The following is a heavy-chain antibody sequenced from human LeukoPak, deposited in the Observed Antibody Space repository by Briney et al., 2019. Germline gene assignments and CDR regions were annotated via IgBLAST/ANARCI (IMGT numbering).Heavy chain of an antibody. V-gene: IGHV3-23*01. CDR1: GFTFNNCA. CDR3: AKDRSHNGSPIDY. J-gene: IGHJ4*02. Sequence: GGSLRLSCAASGFTFNNCAMTWVRQAPGKGLEWVSAISDSGGYTYYADSVKGRFTISRDNSKNTLYLQVNSLRAEDTAVYYCAKDRSHNGSPIDYWGQGTLVTVSS. D-gene: IGHD2-8*01. CDR2: ISDSGGYT.